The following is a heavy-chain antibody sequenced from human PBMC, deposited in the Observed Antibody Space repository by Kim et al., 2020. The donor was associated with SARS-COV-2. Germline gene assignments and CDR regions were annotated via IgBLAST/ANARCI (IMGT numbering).Heavy chain of an antibody. V-gene: IGHV3-30*07. CDR2: IK. CDR3: ARNPSSGWGY. D-gene: IGHD6-19*01. Sequence: IKYYADSVKGRFTISRDNSKNTLYLQMNSLRVEDTAIYHCARNPSSGWGYWGQGTLVTVSS. J-gene: IGHJ4*02.